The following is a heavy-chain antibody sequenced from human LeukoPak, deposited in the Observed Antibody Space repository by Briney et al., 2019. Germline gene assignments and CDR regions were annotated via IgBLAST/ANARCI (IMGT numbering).Heavy chain of an antibody. CDR1: GFTFSSYA. Sequence: PGGSLRLSCAASGFTFSSYAMSWVRQTPGKGLEWVSSITSSGGSAFYADSVKGRFTFSRDNSKNTLFLQMNSPRAEDTAVYYCATDRGTHGWSGEDYFDYWGQGTLVTVSS. D-gene: IGHD3-10*01. J-gene: IGHJ4*02. CDR3: ATDRGTHGWSGEDYFDY. CDR2: ITSSGGSA. V-gene: IGHV3-23*01.